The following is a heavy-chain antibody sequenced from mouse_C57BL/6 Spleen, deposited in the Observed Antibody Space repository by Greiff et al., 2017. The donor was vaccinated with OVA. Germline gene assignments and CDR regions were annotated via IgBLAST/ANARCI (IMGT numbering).Heavy chain of an antibody. V-gene: IGHV14-3*01. CDR2: IDPANGNT. Sequence: VQLQQSVAELVRPGASVKLSCTASGFNIKNTYMNWVKQRPEQGLEWIGRIDPANGNTKYAPKFQGKATITADTSSNTAYLQLSSLTSEDTAIYYCECTTSYFDYWGQGTTLTVSS. J-gene: IGHJ2*01. CDR3: ECTTSYFDY. CDR1: GFNIKNTY. D-gene: IGHD1-1*01.